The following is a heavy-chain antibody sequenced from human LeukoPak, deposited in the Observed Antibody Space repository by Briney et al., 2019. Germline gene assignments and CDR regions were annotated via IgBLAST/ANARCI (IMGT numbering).Heavy chain of an antibody. CDR3: AREGIAAAGTRGMDV. J-gene: IGHJ6*03. CDR1: GYTLTELS. D-gene: IGHD6-13*01. Sequence: GASVKVSCKVSGYTLTELSTHWVRQAPGKGLEWMGGFDPEDGERIYAQKFQDRVTMTEDTSTDTAYMELRSLRSEDTAMYYCAREGIAAAGTRGMDVWGKGTTVTVSS. V-gene: IGHV1-24*01. CDR2: FDPEDGER.